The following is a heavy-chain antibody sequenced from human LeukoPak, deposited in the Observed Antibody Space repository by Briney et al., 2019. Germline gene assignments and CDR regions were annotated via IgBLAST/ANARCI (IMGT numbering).Heavy chain of an antibody. Sequence: GGSLRLSCAASGFTFSSYAMHWVRQAPGKGLEWVAVISYDGSNKYYADSVKGRFTISRDNSKNTLYLQMNSLRAEDTAVYYCAKKSRGSGSYYGDYWGQGILVTVSS. V-gene: IGHV3-30*04. J-gene: IGHJ4*02. D-gene: IGHD3-10*01. CDR3: AKKSRGSGSYYGDY. CDR1: GFTFSSYA. CDR2: ISYDGSNK.